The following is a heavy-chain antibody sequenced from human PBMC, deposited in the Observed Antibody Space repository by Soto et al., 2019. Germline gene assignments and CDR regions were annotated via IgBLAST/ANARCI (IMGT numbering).Heavy chain of an antibody. D-gene: IGHD5-18*01. V-gene: IGHV1-69*13. Sequence: SVKVSCKAPGGTFSTYAISWVRQAPGQGIEWMGGIIPMFGTANYAQRFQDRVTITADESTNTVYMELSSLRSEDTAVYFCASGIQLWLRRINNGYSGWGQGTLVTVSS. CDR2: IIPMFGTA. CDR1: GGTFSTYA. J-gene: IGHJ4*02. CDR3: ASGIQLWLRRINNGYSG.